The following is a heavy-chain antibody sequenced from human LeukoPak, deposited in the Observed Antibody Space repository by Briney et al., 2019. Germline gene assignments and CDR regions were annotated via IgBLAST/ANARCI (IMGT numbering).Heavy chain of an antibody. D-gene: IGHD3-3*01. CDR3: ARDSSIFGVVIFDY. CDR2: ISSSSSYI. V-gene: IGHV3-21*01. CDR1: GFTFDDHG. Sequence: GGSLRLSCAASGFTFDDHGMNWVRQAPGKGLEWVSSISSSSSYIYYADSVKGRFTISRDNAKNSLYLQMNSLRAEDTAVYYCARDSSIFGVVIFDYWGQGTLVTVSS. J-gene: IGHJ4*02.